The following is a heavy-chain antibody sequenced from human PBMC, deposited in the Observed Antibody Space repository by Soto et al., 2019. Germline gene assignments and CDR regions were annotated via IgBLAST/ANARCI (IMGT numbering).Heavy chain of an antibody. V-gene: IGHV3-30-3*01. CDR3: AKVSPMGYFFDF. J-gene: IGHJ4*02. CDR1: GFAFNIYA. Sequence: SLRLSCAASGFAFNIYAIHVFLQAPGRGLEWVAVISYDGSNKFYADSVKGRFTISRDNSKNTLYLEMNSLRGEDTAVYYCAKVSPMGYFFDFWGQGTLVTVSS. CDR2: ISYDGSNK.